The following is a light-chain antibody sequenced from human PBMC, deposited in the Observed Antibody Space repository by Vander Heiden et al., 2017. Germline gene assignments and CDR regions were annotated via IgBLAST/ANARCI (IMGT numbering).Light chain of an antibody. J-gene: IGKJ2*01. CDR1: QAISNY. Sequence: SSLSASVGARVTIACQASQAISNYLNWYQQKPGKAPKLLIYDASNLETVVPSRFSGSGSGTAFTFNLSRLHTEVIATYNRKQYDNRPQYTFGQGTKLEIK. CDR3: KQYDNRPQYT. V-gene: IGKV1-33*01. CDR2: DAS.